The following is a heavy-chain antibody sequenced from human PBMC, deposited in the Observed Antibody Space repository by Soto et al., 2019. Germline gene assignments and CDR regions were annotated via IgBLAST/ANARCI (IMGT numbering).Heavy chain of an antibody. CDR1: GYSFTSYW. Sequence: PGESLKISCKGSGYSFTSYWIGWVRQMPGKGLEWMGIIYPGDSDTRYSPSFQGQVTISADKSISTAYLQWSSLKASDTAMYYCASHSKDIVVVVAASRDDAFDIWGQGTMVTVSS. CDR3: ASHSKDIVVVVAASRDDAFDI. J-gene: IGHJ3*02. CDR2: IYPGDSDT. D-gene: IGHD2-15*01. V-gene: IGHV5-51*01.